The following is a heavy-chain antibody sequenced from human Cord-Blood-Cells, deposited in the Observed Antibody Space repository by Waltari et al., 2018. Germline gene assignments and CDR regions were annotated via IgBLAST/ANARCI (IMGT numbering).Heavy chain of an antibody. Sequence: QFPLTELGPTRVKPTRTSPLTCPFSGSSLTPIGGGVAWIRQPPGKALEWLALIYWDDDKRYSPSLKSRLTITKDTSKNQVVLTMTNMDPVDTATYYCARGIAAAGTAFDIWGQGTMVTVSS. J-gene: IGHJ3*02. CDR3: ARGIAAAGTAFDI. V-gene: IGHV2-5*02. CDR2: IYWDDDK. D-gene: IGHD6-13*01. CDR1: GSSLTPIGGG.